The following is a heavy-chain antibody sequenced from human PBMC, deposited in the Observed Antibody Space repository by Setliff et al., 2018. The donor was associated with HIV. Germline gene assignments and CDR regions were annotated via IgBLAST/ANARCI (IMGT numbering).Heavy chain of an antibody. V-gene: IGHV4-34*01. J-gene: IGHJ4*02. CDR2: VNHSGST. CDR1: GGSFSAYY. Sequence: SETLSLTCAVYGGSFSAYYWGWIRQPPGKGLEWIGEVNHSGSTNYNPSLKRRFTISVDTSKKQFSLKLSSVTAADTAVYYCARGTFSGPDYWGQGTLVTVSS. D-gene: IGHD1-26*01. CDR3: ARGTFSGPDY.